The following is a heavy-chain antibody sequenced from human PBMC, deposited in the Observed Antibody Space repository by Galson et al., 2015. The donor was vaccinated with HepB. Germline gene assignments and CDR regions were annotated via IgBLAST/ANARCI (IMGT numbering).Heavy chain of an antibody. Sequence: SVKVSCKASGGTFSSYAISWVRQAPGQGLEWMGGIIPIFGTANYAQKFQGRVTITADESTSTAYMELSSLRSEDTAVYYCARASRWYYYDSSGYYYYYGMDVWGQETTVTVSS. J-gene: IGHJ6*02. CDR3: ARASRWYYYDSSGYYYYYGMDV. V-gene: IGHV1-69*13. D-gene: IGHD3-22*01. CDR2: IIPIFGTA. CDR1: GGTFSSYA.